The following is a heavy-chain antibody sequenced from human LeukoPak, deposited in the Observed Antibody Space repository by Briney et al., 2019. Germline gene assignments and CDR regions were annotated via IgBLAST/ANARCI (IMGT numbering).Heavy chain of an antibody. D-gene: IGHD2-15*01. CDR1: GGSISSSNW. V-gene: IGHV4-4*02. Sequence: PSGTLSLTCAVSGGSISSSNWWSWVRQPPGKGLEWIGEIYHSGSTNYNPSLKSRVTISVDKSKNQLSLKLSSVTAADTAVYYCAREIVVVVAATPNAFDIWGQGTMVTVSS. CDR2: IYHSGST. CDR3: AREIVVVVAATPNAFDI. J-gene: IGHJ3*02.